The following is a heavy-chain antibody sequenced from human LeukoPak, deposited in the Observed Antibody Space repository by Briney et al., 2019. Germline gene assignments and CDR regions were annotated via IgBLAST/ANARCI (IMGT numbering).Heavy chain of an antibody. CDR3: AKDRRGITMIVVVITALDY. J-gene: IGHJ4*02. D-gene: IGHD3-22*01. Sequence: GGSLRLSCAASGFTFSSYAMSWVRQAPGKGLEWVSAISGSGGSTYYADSVKGRFTISRDNSKNTLYLQMNSLRAGDTAVYYCAKDRRGITMIVVVITALDYWGQGTLVTVSS. V-gene: IGHV3-23*01. CDR1: GFTFSSYA. CDR2: ISGSGGST.